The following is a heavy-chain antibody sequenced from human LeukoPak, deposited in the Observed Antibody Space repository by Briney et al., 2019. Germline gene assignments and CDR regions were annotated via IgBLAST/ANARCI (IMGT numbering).Heavy chain of an antibody. J-gene: IGHJ4*02. CDR1: GFTFSVYW. D-gene: IGHD4-17*01. CDR2: INIDGSNT. Sequence: GGSLILSCATSGFTFSVYWLYWVRQAPGKGLVWVSAINIDGSNTKYADYVEGRFTISSDNDKTTLYLQMHSLRAEDTAVYYGSRAPLGYGDYLGYWGQGPVATVSS. CDR3: SRAPLGYGDYLGY. V-gene: IGHV3-74*01.